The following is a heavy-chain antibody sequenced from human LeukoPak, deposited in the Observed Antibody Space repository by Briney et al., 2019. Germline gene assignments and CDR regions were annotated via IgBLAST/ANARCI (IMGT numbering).Heavy chain of an antibody. CDR3: AKSPGIAAAGTIKTTDY. CDR1: GFTVNSNY. Sequence: GSLRLSCAASGFTVNSNYMSWVRQAPGKGLEWVLVIYSGGSTYYADSVKGRFTISRDNSKNTLYLQMNSLRAEDTAVYYCAKSPGIAAAGTIKTTDYWGQGTLVTVSS. V-gene: IGHV3-53*01. J-gene: IGHJ4*02. D-gene: IGHD6-13*01. CDR2: IYSGGST.